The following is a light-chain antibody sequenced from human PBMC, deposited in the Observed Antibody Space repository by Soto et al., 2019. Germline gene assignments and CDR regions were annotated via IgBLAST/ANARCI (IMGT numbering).Light chain of an antibody. J-gene: IGKJ5*01. CDR3: QQYNNWPPIP. CDR2: GAS. CDR1: QSVSSN. Sequence: IELKMSPGTLSLSTRQRATLYCMSSQSVSSNLAWYQQKPGQAPRLLIYGASTRATGIPARFSGSGSGTEFTLTISSLQSEDFAVCYCQQYNNWPPIPFGQGSRLEI. V-gene: IGKV3-15*01.